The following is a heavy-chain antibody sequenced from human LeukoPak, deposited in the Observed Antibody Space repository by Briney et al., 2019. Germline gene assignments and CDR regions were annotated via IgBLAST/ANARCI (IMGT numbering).Heavy chain of an antibody. CDR2: IKGDGSQK. CDR3: ARNRGWLQFDY. Sequence: TGGSLRLSCAASGFSLSDHWLDWVRQAPGKGLEWVAHIKGDGSQKYYVDSVKGRFTISRDNAKTSLYLQMDSLRAEDTAVYYCARNRGWLQFDYWGQGTLVTVSS. CDR1: GFSLSDHW. J-gene: IGHJ4*02. D-gene: IGHD5-12*01. V-gene: IGHV3-7*03.